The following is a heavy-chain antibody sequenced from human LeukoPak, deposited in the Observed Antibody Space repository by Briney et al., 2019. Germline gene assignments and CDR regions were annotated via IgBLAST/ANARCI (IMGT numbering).Heavy chain of an antibody. J-gene: IGHJ4*02. V-gene: IGHV1-2*06. CDR3: ARGTPTTVFGVITMGYFDS. CDR2: IDPKSGGS. CDR1: GYTFTGHY. D-gene: IGHD3-3*01. Sequence: ASVKVSCKASGYTFTGHYVDWIRQAPGQGLEWMGRIDPKSGGSEYAQKFQGRVTLTRDTSISTVYMELHSLRSDDTAVYYCARGTPTTVFGVITMGYFDSWGQGTLVTVSS.